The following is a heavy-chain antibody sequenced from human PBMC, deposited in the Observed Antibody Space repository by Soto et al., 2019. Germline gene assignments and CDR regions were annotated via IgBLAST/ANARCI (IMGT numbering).Heavy chain of an antibody. Sequence: SETLSLTCAVYDGSFSGYYWIWIRQPLGKGLEWIGEIEHNGNTNYNPSFTSRATISLDTSKNQFSLKLSSVTAADTALYYCARGGGYSYHLYGMAVSGQRTAVTGSS. CDR2: IEHNGNT. CDR1: DGSFSGYY. J-gene: IGHJ6*02. D-gene: IGHD5-18*01. CDR3: ARGGGYSYHLYGMAV. V-gene: IGHV4-34*01.